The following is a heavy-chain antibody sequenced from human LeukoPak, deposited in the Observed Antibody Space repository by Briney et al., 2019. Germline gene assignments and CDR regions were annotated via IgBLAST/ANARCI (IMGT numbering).Heavy chain of an antibody. CDR3: ARLEVGVPAATSRFFDY. V-gene: IGHV4-30-4*07. CDR1: GGSISSGAYS. D-gene: IGHD2-2*01. CDR2: VYYSGGT. J-gene: IGHJ4*02. Sequence: PSETLSLTCAVSGGSISSGAYSWSWIRQPPRKGLDWIGYVYYSGGTYYNPSLKRRVTISVDTSKNQFSLKLSSVTAADTAVYYCARLEVGVPAATSRFFDYWGQGTLVTVSS.